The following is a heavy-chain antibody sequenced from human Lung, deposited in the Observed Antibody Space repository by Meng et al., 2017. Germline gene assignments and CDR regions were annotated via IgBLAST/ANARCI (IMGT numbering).Heavy chain of an antibody. V-gene: IGHV4-34*01. CDR3: ARGPTTMAHDFDY. CDR2: INHSGST. D-gene: IGHD4-11*01. J-gene: IGHJ4*02. Sequence: QLQLQQWGAGLLKPSETLSLTCVVSGGSFSDYYWSWIRQPPGKGLEWIGEINHSGSTNYNPPLESRATISVDTSQNNLSLKLSSVTAADSAVYYCARGPTTMAHDFDYWGQGTLVTVSS. CDR1: GGSFSDYY.